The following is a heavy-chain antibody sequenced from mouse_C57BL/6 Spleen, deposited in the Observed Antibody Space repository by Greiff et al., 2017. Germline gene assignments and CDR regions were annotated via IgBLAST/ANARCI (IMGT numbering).Heavy chain of an antibody. Sequence: EVQLQQSGPELVKPGASVKMSCKASGYTFTDYNMHWVKQSHGKSLEWIGYINPNNGGTSYNQKFKGKATLTVNKSSSTAYMELRSLTSEDSAVYYCARRVYYGSSYNYYAMDYWGQGTSVTVSS. J-gene: IGHJ4*01. V-gene: IGHV1-22*01. CDR3: ARRVYYGSSYNYYAMDY. D-gene: IGHD1-1*01. CDR2: INPNNGGT. CDR1: GYTFTDYN.